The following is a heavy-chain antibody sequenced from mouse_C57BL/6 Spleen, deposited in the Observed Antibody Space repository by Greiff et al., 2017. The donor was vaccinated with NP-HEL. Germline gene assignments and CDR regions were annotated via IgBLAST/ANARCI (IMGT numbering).Heavy chain of an antibody. CDR2: IRLKSDNYAT. D-gene: IGHD1-1*01. J-gene: IGHJ2*01. Sequence: EVQVVESGGGLVQPGGSMKLSCVASGFTFSNYWMNWVRQSPEKGLEWVAQIRLKSDNYATHYAESVKGRFTISRDDSKSSVYLQMNNLRAEDTGIYYCTITTVVARDFDYWGQGTTLTVSS. CDR1: GFTFSNYW. CDR3: TITTVVARDFDY. V-gene: IGHV6-3*01.